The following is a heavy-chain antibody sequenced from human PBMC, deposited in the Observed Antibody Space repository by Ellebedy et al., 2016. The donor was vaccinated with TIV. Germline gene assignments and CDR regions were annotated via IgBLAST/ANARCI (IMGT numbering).Heavy chain of an antibody. CDR2: ISPHSGAA. V-gene: IGHV1-2*02. D-gene: IGHD5-18*01. J-gene: IGHJ4*02. CDR1: GYTFTGYD. Sequence: ASVKVSCKPSGYTFTGYDLHWVRQAPGQGLEWMGWISPHSGAAYYAQKFQGRVTLTRDTSSSTAYMEMSSLKSDDTAVYYCARGSDTAMFTGAYWGQGTLVIVSS. CDR3: ARGSDTAMFTGAY.